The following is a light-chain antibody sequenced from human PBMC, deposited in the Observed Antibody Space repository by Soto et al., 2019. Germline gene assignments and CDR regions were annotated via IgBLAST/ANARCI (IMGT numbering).Light chain of an antibody. J-gene: IGKJ1*01. CDR3: QQYYSYST. CDR1: QGISSY. Sequence: AIRMTQSPSSLSASTGDRVTITCRASQGISSYLAWYQQKPGKAPKLLIYAASTLQSGVPSRFSGSGSGTDFTLTISCLQSEDFATYYCQQYYSYSTFGPRTKVEIK. CDR2: AAS. V-gene: IGKV1-8*01.